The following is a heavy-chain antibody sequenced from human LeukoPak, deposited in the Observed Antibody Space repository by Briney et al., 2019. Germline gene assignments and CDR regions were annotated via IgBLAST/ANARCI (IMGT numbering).Heavy chain of an antibody. J-gene: IGHJ4*02. Sequence: SETLSLTCAVSGGSINNHKWWSWIRQSPGKGLEWLGEIFYTGSPNYNPSFKSRVTMSVDKSNNQFSLILTSVTVADTAVHYCARDGNSYYDYWGQGIMVTVTS. D-gene: IGHD4-11*01. V-gene: IGHV4-4*02. CDR2: IFYTGSP. CDR3: ARDGNSYYDY. CDR1: GGSINNHKW.